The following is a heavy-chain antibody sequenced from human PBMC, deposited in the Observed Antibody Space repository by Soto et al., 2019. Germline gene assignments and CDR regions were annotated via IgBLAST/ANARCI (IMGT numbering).Heavy chain of an antibody. V-gene: IGHV4-39*01. CDR2: IYYSGST. CDR1: GGSISSSSFH. D-gene: IGHD3-10*01. J-gene: IGHJ6*02. CDR3: ARKYLPYYGSGSPYGMDV. Sequence: SETLSLTCTVSGGSISSSSFHWGWIRQPPGKGLEWIGSIYYSGSTYYSPSLKSRVTISVDTSKNQFSLKLSSVTAADTAVYYCARKYLPYYGSGSPYGMDVWGQGTTVTVSS.